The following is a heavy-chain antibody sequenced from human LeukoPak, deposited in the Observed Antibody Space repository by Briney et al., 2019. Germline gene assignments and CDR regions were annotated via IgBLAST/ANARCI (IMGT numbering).Heavy chain of an antibody. CDR3: TRDHGDSSYD. V-gene: IGHV4-34*01. CDR1: GGSFSGYY. Sequence: KPSETLSLTCAVYGGSFSGYYWSWIRQPPGKGLEWIGEINHSGSTNYNPSLKSRVTISVDTSKNQFSLKLSSVTAADTAVYYCTRDHGDSSYDWGQGTLVTVSS. CDR2: INHSGST. J-gene: IGHJ4*02. D-gene: IGHD4-17*01.